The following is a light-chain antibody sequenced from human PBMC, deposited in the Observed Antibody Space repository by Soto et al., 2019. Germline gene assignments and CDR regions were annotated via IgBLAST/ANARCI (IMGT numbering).Light chain of an antibody. Sequence: EIVLTQSPGTLSLSPGERATLSCRASQSVSSSYLAWYQKKPGQAPRLLIYGASSRATGIPDRFSGSGSGTVFTLTISRLEPEHFAVYYCQQYGSSPFPFGPGTKVDIK. CDR3: QQYGSSPFP. CDR1: QSVSSSY. J-gene: IGKJ3*01. V-gene: IGKV3-20*01. CDR2: GAS.